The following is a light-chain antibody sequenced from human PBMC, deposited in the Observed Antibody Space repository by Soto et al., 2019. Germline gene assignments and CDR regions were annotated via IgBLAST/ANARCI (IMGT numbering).Light chain of an antibody. J-gene: IGKJ5*01. V-gene: IGKV3-20*01. CDR2: GAS. Sequence: EIVLTQSPGTLSLSPGERGTLSCRASQSVSSSYLAWFQQKPGQAPRLLIYGASSRATGIPDRFSGSGSGTDFTLTISRLGPEDFAVYYCQQYSNLPITFGHGTRLEIK. CDR1: QSVSSSY. CDR3: QQYSNLPIT.